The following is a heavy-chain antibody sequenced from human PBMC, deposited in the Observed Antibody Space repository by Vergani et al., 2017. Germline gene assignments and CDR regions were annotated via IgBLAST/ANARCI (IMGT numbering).Heavy chain of an antibody. J-gene: IGHJ2*01. CDR3: ARDRSSGWYGSVTRNWYFDL. Sequence: VQLLESGGGLVQPGGSLRLSCAASGFTFSSYAMSWVRQAPGKGLEWIGEINHSGSTNYNPSLKSRVTISVDTSKNQFSLKLTSVTAADTAVYYCARDRSSGWYGSVTRNWYFDLWGRGTLVTVSS. V-gene: IGHV4-4*02. CDR2: INHSGST. CDR1: GFTFSSYAM. D-gene: IGHD6-19*01.